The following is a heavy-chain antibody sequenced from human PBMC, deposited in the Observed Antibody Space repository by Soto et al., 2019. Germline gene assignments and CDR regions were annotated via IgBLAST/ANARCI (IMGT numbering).Heavy chain of an antibody. CDR2: ISYDGSNK. Sequence: QVQLVESGGGVVQPGRSLRLSCAASGFTFSSYGMHWVRQAPGKGLEWVAVISYDGSNKYYADSVKGRFTISRDNSKNTLYLQMNSLRAEDTAGYYCAKDARPWASDYYGMDVWGQGTTVTVSS. CDR1: GFTFSSYG. J-gene: IGHJ6*02. CDR3: AKDARPWASDYYGMDV. D-gene: IGHD7-27*01. V-gene: IGHV3-30*18.